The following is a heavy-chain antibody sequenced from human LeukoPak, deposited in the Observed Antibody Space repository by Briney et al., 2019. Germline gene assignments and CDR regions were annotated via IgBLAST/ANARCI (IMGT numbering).Heavy chain of an antibody. D-gene: IGHD3-22*01. Sequence: PRGSLRLSCAASGFTFSSYGMHWVRQAPGKGLEWVAFVRYDGSNKDYADSVKGRFTISRDNSKNTLYLQMNSLRAEDTAVYYCAKDPNYYDSSGPLDYWGQGTLVTVPS. CDR2: VRYDGSNK. CDR3: AKDPNYYDSSGPLDY. J-gene: IGHJ4*02. CDR1: GFTFSSYG. V-gene: IGHV3-30*02.